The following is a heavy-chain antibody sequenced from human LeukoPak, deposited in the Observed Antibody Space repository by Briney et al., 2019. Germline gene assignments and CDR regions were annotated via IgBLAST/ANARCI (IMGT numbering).Heavy chain of an antibody. D-gene: IGHD3/OR15-3a*01. CDR3: ARLRWTGEDAFDI. Sequence: GGSLRLSCAASGFTFSSYAMHWVRQAPGKGLECVSAISSNGGSTYCANSVKGRFTISRDNSKNTLYLQMGSLRAEDMAVDYCARLRWTGEDAFDIWGQGTMVTVSS. V-gene: IGHV3-64*01. CDR2: ISSNGGST. J-gene: IGHJ3*02. CDR1: GFTFSSYA.